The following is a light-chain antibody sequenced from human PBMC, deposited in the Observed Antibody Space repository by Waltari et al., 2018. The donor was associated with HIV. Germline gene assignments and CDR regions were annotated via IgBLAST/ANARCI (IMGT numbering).Light chain of an antibody. CDR2: RNT. V-gene: IGLV3-9*01. CDR3: HVWDRATGV. Sequence: SYELTQPLSVSVALGQTARITCGGDNIGSKHVHWYQQKPGQAPVLVIYRNTNRPPGIPERFSGSNSGNTATLTITRAQVGDEADYYCHVWDRATGVFGTGTTVTVL. CDR1: NIGSKH. J-gene: IGLJ1*01.